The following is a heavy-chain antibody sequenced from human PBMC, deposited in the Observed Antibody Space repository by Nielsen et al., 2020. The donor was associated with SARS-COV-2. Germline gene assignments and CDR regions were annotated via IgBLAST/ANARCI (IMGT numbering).Heavy chain of an antibody. Sequence: GGSLRLSCAASGFTFDDYAMHWVRQAPGKGLEWVSGISWNSGSTDYADSVKGRFTISRDNAKNSLYLQMNSLRAEDTALYYCAKDTVMIRGAVYWGQGTLVTVSS. D-gene: IGHD3-10*01. CDR1: GFTFDDYA. CDR3: AKDTVMIRGAVY. J-gene: IGHJ4*02. CDR2: ISWNSGST. V-gene: IGHV3-9*01.